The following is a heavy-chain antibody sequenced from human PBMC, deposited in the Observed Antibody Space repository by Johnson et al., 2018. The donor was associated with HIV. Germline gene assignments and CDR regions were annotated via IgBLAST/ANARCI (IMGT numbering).Heavy chain of an antibody. CDR3: ARVRNWADAFDI. J-gene: IGHJ3*02. V-gene: IGHV3-23*01. D-gene: IGHD7-27*01. CDR1: GFAFVSYA. CDR2: ISDSGGRT. Sequence: VQLLESGGGLVQPGGSLSLSCTASGFAFVSYAMSWVRQAPGKGLEWVSTISDSGGRTFNADSVKGRFTISRYNSKNTLYLQMNSLRAEDTAVYYCARVRNWADAFDIWGQGTMVTVSS.